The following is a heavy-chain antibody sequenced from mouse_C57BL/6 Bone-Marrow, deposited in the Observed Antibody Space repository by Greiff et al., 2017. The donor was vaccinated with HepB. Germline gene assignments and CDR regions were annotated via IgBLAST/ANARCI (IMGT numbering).Heavy chain of an antibody. CDR3: ARTRDGYYGYYYAMDY. D-gene: IGHD2-3*01. CDR2: IYPGSGNT. Sequence: VQLVESGPELVKPGASVKISCKASGYSFTSYYIHWVKQRPGQGLEWIGWIYPGSGNTKYNEKFKGKATLTADTSSSTAYMQLSSLTSEDSAVYYCARTRDGYYGYYYAMDYWGQGTSVTVSS. J-gene: IGHJ4*01. CDR1: GYSFTSYY. V-gene: IGHV1-66*01.